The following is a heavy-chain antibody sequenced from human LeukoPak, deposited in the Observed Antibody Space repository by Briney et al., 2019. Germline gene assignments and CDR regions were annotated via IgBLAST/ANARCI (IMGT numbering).Heavy chain of an antibody. Sequence: SETLSLTCTVSGDSISSTNYYWGWIRQPPGKGLEWIGSIYYSGSTYYNPSLKSRVTISVDTSKNQFSLKLSSVTAADTAVYYCARDTSTYSSGWLGDYWGQGTLVTVSS. J-gene: IGHJ4*02. CDR1: GDSISSTNYY. CDR2: IYYSGST. V-gene: IGHV4-39*07. CDR3: ARDTSTYSSGWLGDY. D-gene: IGHD6-19*01.